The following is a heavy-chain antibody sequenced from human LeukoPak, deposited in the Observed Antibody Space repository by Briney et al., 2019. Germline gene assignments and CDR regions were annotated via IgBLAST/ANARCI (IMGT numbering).Heavy chain of an antibody. Sequence: PGGSLRLSCAAFGFTFDDYGMSWVRQAPGKGLEWVSGINWNGGSTGYADSVKGRFTISRDNAKNSLYLQMNSLRAEDTALYYCARWHYYDSSGYYGGYYFDYWGQGTLVTVFS. J-gene: IGHJ4*02. CDR3: ARWHYYDSSGYYGGYYFDY. V-gene: IGHV3-20*04. CDR2: INWNGGST. CDR1: GFTFDDYG. D-gene: IGHD3-22*01.